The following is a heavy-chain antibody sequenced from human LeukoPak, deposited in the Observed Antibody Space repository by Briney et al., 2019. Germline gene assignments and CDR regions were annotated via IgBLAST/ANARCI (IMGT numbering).Heavy chain of an antibody. Sequence: GGSLRLSCVASGLKFDDYSMNWVRHVPGKGLEWVAGINWDGASTGYRDSMKGRFTISRDNGKNSLYLQMSGLRVDDTAVYYCGRVHCSTNSCYDYYDYYMDVSGKGTTVTVSS. CDR2: INWDGAST. CDR3: GRVHCSTNSCYDYYDYYMDV. J-gene: IGHJ6*03. D-gene: IGHD5-12*01. V-gene: IGHV3-20*04. CDR1: GLKFDDYS.